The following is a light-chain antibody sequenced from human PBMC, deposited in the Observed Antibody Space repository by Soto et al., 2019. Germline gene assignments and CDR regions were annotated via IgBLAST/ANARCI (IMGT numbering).Light chain of an antibody. V-gene: IGKV3-20*01. Sequence: EIVLTQSPGTLSLSPGERATLSCRASQGVSSSYLAWYQQKPGQPPRLLIYGASSRAPGIPDRFSGSGSGTDFTLTITRLEPEDFAVYYCQHYRTTFGGGTKVEIK. CDR2: GAS. CDR1: QGVSSSY. CDR3: QHYRTT. J-gene: IGKJ4*01.